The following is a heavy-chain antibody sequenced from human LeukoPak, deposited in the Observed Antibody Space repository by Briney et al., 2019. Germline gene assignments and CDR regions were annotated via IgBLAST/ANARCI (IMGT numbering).Heavy chain of an antibody. V-gene: IGHV3-30-3*01. J-gene: IGHJ4*02. Sequence: GGSLRLSCAASGFTFSSYAMHWVRQAPGKGLEWVAVIPYDGSNKYYADSVKGRFTISRDNSKNTLYLQMNSLRAEDTAVYYCARDNYDGGGSSFDYWGQGTLVTVSS. D-gene: IGHD3-3*01. CDR3: ARDNYDGGGSSFDY. CDR2: IPYDGSNK. CDR1: GFTFSSYA.